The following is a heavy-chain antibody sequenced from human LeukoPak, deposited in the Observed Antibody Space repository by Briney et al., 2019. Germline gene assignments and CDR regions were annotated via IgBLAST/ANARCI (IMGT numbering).Heavy chain of an antibody. J-gene: IGHJ4*02. D-gene: IGHD2-21*01. Sequence: PGGSLRLSCAASGFTFSSYSLNWVRQAPGKGLEWVSYINSSSSTIYYADSVKGRFTISRDNAKDSLYLQMNSLRAEDTAVYYCARDTVLGAYCGGDCFYYFDYWGQGTLVTVSS. V-gene: IGHV3-48*01. CDR1: GFTFSSYS. CDR3: ARDTVLGAYCGGDCFYYFDY. CDR2: INSSSSTI.